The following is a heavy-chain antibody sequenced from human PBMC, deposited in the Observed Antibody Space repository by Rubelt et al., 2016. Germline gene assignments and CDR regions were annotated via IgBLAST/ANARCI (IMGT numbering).Heavy chain of an antibody. CDR3: ARVSLRTSYGAFDI. CDR1: GGSISSSSYY. CDR2: IYYSGST. Sequence: QLQLQESGPGLVKPSETLSLTCTVSGGSISSSSYYWGWIRQPPGKGLEWIGSIYYSGSTYYNPSLKSRVTISVDTSKIQFSLKLSSVTAADTAVYYCARVSLRTSYGAFDIWGQGTMVTVSS. V-gene: IGHV4-39*07. D-gene: IGHD2-2*01. J-gene: IGHJ3*02.